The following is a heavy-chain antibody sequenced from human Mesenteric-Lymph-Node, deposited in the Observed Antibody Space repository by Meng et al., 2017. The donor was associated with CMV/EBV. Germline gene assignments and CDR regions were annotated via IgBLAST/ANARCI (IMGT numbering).Heavy chain of an antibody. CDR3: ASWLGKYDGGWFDP. CDR2: IYYSGST. V-gene: IGHV4-61*01. J-gene: IGHJ5*02. CDR1: GGSVSSGSYY. Sequence: SGGSVSSGSYYWSWIRQPSGKGLEWIGYIYYSGSTNYNPSLQSRVTISVDTSKNQFSLKLSSVTAADTAVYYCASWLGKYDGGWFDPWGQGTLVTVSS. D-gene: IGHD3-3*01.